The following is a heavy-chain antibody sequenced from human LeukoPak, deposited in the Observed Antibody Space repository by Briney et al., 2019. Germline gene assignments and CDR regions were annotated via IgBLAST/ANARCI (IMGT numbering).Heavy chain of an antibody. D-gene: IGHD2-15*01. J-gene: IGHJ6*02. CDR3: AKDLYCSGGSCYSGYYYYGMDV. CDR1: GFTFDDYT. CDR2: ISWDGGST. V-gene: IGHV3-43*01. Sequence: PGGSLRLSCAASGFTFDDYTMHWVRQAPGKGQEWVSLISWDGGSTYYADSVKGRFTISRDNSKNSLYLQMNSLRTEDTALYYCAKDLYCSGGSCYSGYYYYGMDVWGQGTTVTVSS.